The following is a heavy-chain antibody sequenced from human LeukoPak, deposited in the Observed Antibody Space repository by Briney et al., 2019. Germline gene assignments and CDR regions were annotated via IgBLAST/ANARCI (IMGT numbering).Heavy chain of an antibody. V-gene: IGHV4-59*01. Sequence: SETLSLTCTVSGGSISSYYWSWIRQPPGKGLEWIGYIYYSGSTNYNPSLKSRVTISVDTSKNQFSLKLSSVSAADTAVYYSAGSGSYYGPLVYWGQGTLVTVSS. CDR1: GGSISSYY. J-gene: IGHJ4*02. CDR2: IYYSGST. CDR3: AGSGSYYGPLVY. D-gene: IGHD1-26*01.